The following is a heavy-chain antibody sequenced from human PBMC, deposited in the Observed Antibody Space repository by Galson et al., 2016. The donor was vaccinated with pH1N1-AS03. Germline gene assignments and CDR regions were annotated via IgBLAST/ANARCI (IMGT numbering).Heavy chain of an antibody. Sequence: VKVSCKASGYTFTTYGISWVRQAHGQGLEWMGWISAYYGDTHFAHKFQERVTLTRDTSTATAYMELRNLRSDDTAVYYCVRESEISGVVFFNYWGQGTLVTVSS. CDR2: ISAYYGDT. D-gene: IGHD3-3*01. V-gene: IGHV1-18*01. CDR1: GYTFTTYG. CDR3: VRESEISGVVFFNY. J-gene: IGHJ4*02.